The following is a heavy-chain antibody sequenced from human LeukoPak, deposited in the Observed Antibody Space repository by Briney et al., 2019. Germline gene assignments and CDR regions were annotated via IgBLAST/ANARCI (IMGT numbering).Heavy chain of an antibody. CDR2: IYHNGDT. CDR1: GGSIISGDYY. J-gene: IGHJ3*02. V-gene: IGHV4-30-4*08. CDR3: AGAGVVPAAINRAFDI. D-gene: IGHD2-2*02. Sequence: RPSETLSLTCIVSGGSIISGDYYWSWIRQLPGKGLERIGYIYHNGDTYYNPSLKSRVSISVDTSKNQFSLKLSSVTAADTAVCYCAGAGVVPAAINRAFDIWGQGSVVTVSS.